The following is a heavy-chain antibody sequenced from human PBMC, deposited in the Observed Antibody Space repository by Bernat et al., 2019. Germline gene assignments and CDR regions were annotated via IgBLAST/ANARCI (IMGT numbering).Heavy chain of an antibody. V-gene: IGHV3-73*01. Sequence: EVQLVESGGGLVQPGGSLKLSCAASGFTFSASAMHWVRQTSGKGLEWVGRIRSKTNNYATEYAASVKGRFTIARDDSKNTAYLQMNSLKTEDTAVYYCIRQKTWSSGYYYELDYWGQGTLVTVSS. CDR1: GFTFSASA. CDR2: IRSKTNNYAT. CDR3: IRQKTWSSGYYYELDY. D-gene: IGHD3-22*01. J-gene: IGHJ4*02.